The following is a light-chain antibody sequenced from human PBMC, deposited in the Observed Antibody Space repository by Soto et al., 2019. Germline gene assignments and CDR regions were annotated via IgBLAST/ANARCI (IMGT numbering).Light chain of an antibody. Sequence: EIVLTQSPGTLSLSPGERATLSCRASQSVGNNFLSWYQQRPGQAPRHLIYNAFSRATGISDRFSGSGSGTDFTLTISRLEPEDFAVYYCHQQASSSQTFGQGTRLDIK. CDR3: HQQASSSQT. CDR2: NAF. J-gene: IGKJ5*01. V-gene: IGKV3-20*01. CDR1: QSVGNNF.